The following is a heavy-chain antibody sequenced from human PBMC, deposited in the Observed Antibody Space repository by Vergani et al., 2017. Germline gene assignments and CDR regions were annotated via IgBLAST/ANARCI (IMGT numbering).Heavy chain of an antibody. CDR2: IKSKTDGGTT. D-gene: IGHD2-15*01. V-gene: IGHV3-15*01. CDR1: GFTFINAW. Sequence: EVQLVESGGGLVKPGGSLRLSCAASGFTFINAWMTWVRQAPGTGLEWVGRIKSKTDGGTTYYAAPVKGKFTISRDDSKNTLYLHMNILKTEDTAVYYCATDNQQCSLGHXSVTNCYGGVVDIWGQGTVVTVSS. J-gene: IGHJ3*02. CDR3: ATDNQQCSLGHXSVTNCYGGVVDI.